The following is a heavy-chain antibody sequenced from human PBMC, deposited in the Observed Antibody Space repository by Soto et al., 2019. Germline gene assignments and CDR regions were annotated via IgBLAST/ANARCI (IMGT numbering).Heavy chain of an antibody. CDR2: INHSGST. J-gene: IGHJ4*02. CDR3: ARSLLWFPYFDY. Sequence: SETLSLTCAVYGGSFSGYYWSWIRQPPGKGLEWIGEINHSGSTNYNPSLKSRVTISVDTSKNQFSLKLSSVTAADTAVYYCARSLLWFPYFDYWGQGALVTVSA. D-gene: IGHD3-10*01. V-gene: IGHV4-34*01. CDR1: GGSFSGYY.